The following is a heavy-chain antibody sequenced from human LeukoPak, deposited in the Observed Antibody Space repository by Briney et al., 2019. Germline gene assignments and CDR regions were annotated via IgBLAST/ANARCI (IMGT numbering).Heavy chain of an antibody. V-gene: IGHV1-2*02. J-gene: IGHJ4*02. D-gene: IGHD3-10*01. CDR1: GYTFTGYY. Sequence: SMKVSCKASGYTFTGYYIHWLRQAPGQGLEWMGFINPNSGGTNYAQKFQGRVTMTRDTSISTAYVELSSLTSDDTAVYYCARDLEGYHYGSGNYPQWGQGTLITVSS. CDR3: ARDLEGYHYGSGNYPQ. CDR2: INPNSGGT.